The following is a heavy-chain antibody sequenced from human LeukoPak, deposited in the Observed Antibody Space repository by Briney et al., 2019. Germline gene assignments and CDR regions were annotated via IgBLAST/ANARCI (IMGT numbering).Heavy chain of an antibody. CDR3: ARDLYGSGCY. CDR1: GFTFSSYA. J-gene: IGHJ4*02. CDR2: ISYDGSNK. V-gene: IGHV3-30*04. Sequence: PGRSLRLSCAASGFTFSSYAMHWVRQAPGKGLEWVAVISYDGSNKYYADSVKGRFTISRDNSKNTLYLQMNSLRAEDTAVYYCARDLYGSGCYWGQGTLVTVSS. D-gene: IGHD3-10*01.